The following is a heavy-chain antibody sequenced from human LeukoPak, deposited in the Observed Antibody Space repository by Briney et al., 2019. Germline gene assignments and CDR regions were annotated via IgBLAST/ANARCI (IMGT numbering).Heavy chain of an antibody. V-gene: IGHV4-59*01. D-gene: IGHD2-2*03. CDR3: ARAGYCSSTSCQWVPLV. CDR2: IYYSGST. CDR1: GGSIKNYY. J-gene: IGHJ6*02. Sequence: SETLSLTCTVSGGSIKNYYWIWIRQSPGKGLERIGYIYYSGSTNYNPSLKSRVIISVDTSKNQFSLKLNSVTAADTAVYYCARAGYCSSTSCQWVPLVWGQGTTVTVSS.